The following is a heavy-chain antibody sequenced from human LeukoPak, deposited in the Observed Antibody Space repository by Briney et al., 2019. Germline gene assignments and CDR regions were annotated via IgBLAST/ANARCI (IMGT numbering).Heavy chain of an antibody. Sequence: SETLSLTCTVFGGSISSSNYYWAWFRQPPGKGLDWIGSLHYDGRTYYNPSLESRLTISVDTSNNQFSLKLTSVTATDTAVYYCARGVTLIVVVIHDWYFDLWGRGTVFTVSS. V-gene: IGHV4-39*01. CDR3: ARGVTLIVVVIHDWYFDL. CDR1: GGSISSSNYY. J-gene: IGHJ2*01. CDR2: LHYDGRT. D-gene: IGHD3-22*01.